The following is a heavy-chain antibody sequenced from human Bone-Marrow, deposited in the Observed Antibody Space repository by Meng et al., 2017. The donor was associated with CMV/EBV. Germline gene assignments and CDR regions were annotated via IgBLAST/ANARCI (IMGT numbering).Heavy chain of an antibody. V-gene: IGHV3-23*01. D-gene: IGHD1-26*01. CDR3: AKDWEAGATNYYYGMAV. CDR1: GFTFSNYA. Sequence: GGSLRLSCAASGFTFSNYAMSWVRQAPGKGLEWVSAISGSGRYIYYADSVKGRFTISRDNSKNTLYLQMNSLRAEDTAVFYCAKDWEAGATNYYYGMAVWGQGNTV. J-gene: IGHJ6*02. CDR2: ISGSGRYI.